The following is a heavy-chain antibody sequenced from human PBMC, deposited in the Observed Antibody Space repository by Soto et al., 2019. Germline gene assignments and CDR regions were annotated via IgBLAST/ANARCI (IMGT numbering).Heavy chain of an antibody. CDR3: VKDLRDGDRKWGSFDI. J-gene: IGHJ3*02. Sequence: GGSLRLSCSASGFTFNSYTIHWVRQAPGKGLKYVSGISRNGGGTYYADSVKGRFTISRDNFKNTLYLQMSSLRAEDTAVYYCVKDLRDGDRKWGSFDIWGQGTVVTVS. CDR2: ISRNGGGT. CDR1: GFTFNSYT. D-gene: IGHD2-8*01. V-gene: IGHV3-64D*06.